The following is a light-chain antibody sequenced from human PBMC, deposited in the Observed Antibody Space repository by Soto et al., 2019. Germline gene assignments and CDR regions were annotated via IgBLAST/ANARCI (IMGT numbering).Light chain of an antibody. CDR1: QGISSY. V-gene: IGKV1-8*01. Sequence: IKMTQSPSSLSASVGDRVTITCRAGQGISSYLAWYQQKPGKAPKLLIYAASTLQSGVPSRFSGSGSGTDFTLTIISLQSEDFATYFCQQYYSYPVAFGQGTKVDI. CDR3: QQYYSYPVA. CDR2: AAS. J-gene: IGKJ1*01.